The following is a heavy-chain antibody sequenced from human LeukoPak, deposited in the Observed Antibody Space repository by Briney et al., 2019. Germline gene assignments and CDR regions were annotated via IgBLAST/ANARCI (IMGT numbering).Heavy chain of an antibody. V-gene: IGHV3-53*05. CDR3: ARQASAVDFYYNYMDV. D-gene: IGHD6-19*01. CDR1: GFTVSSNY. J-gene: IGHJ6*03. CDR2: IYSGGST. Sequence: GGSLRLSCAASGFTVSSNYMSWVRQAPGKGLEWVSVIYSGGSTYYADSVKGRFTISRDNSKNTLYLQMNSLRPEDTAVYYCARQASAVDFYYNYMDVWGKGTTVTVSS.